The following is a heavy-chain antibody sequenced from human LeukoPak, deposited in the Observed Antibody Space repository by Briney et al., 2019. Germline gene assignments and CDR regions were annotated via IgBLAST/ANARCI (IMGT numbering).Heavy chain of an antibody. Sequence: SQTLSLTCTVSGGSISRGSYYWSWIRQPAGKGLEWIGRIYTSGSTNYNPSLKSRVTISVDTSKNQFSLKLSSVTAADTAVYYCASHDFWSGNNDYWGQGTLVTVSS. V-gene: IGHV4-61*02. CDR1: GGSISRGSYY. CDR2: IYTSGST. D-gene: IGHD3-3*01. J-gene: IGHJ4*02. CDR3: ASHDFWSGNNDY.